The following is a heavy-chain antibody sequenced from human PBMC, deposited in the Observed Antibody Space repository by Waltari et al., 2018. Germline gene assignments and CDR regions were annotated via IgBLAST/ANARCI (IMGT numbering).Heavy chain of an antibody. V-gene: IGHV1-18*01. D-gene: IGHD1-20*01. Sequence: QVQLVQSGAEVKKPGASVKVSCKASGYTFTSYGISWVRPAPGQGLEWMGWISAYNGNTNYAQKLQGRVTMTSDTSTSTAYMELRSLRSDDTAVYYCARDGYNWNNKGFPDYWGQGTLVTVSS. CDR2: ISAYNGNT. CDR1: GYTFTSYG. J-gene: IGHJ4*02. CDR3: ARDGYNWNNKGFPDY.